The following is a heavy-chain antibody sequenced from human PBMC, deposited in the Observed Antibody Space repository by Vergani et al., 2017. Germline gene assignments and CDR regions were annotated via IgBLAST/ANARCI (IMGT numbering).Heavy chain of an antibody. J-gene: IGHJ4*02. CDR1: GGTFSSYT. CDR3: ARDLFWGGYCSSTSCYTFDY. CDR2: IIPILGIA. D-gene: IGHD2-2*02. Sequence: QVQLVQSGAEVKKPGSSVKVSCKASGGTFSSYTISWVRQAPGQGLEWMGRIIPILGIANYAQKFQGRVTITADKSTSTAYMELRSLRSDDTAVYYCARDLFWGGYCSSTSCYTFDYWGQGTLVTVSS. V-gene: IGHV1-69*08.